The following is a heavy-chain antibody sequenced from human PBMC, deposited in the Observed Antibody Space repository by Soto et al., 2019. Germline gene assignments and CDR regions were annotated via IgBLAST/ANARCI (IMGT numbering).Heavy chain of an antibody. J-gene: IGHJ5*02. Sequence: SETLSLTCAFYGGSFSGYYWSWIRQPPGKGLEWIGEINHSGSTNYNPSLKSRVTISVDTSKNQFSLKLSSVTAADTAVYYCARVVVVVAATFNWFDPWGQGTLVTVSS. V-gene: IGHV4-34*01. CDR1: GGSFSGYY. CDR3: ARVVVVVAATFNWFDP. D-gene: IGHD2-15*01. CDR2: INHSGST.